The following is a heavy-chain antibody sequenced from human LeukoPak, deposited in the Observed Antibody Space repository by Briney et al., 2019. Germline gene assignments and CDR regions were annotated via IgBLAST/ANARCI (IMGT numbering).Heavy chain of an antibody. CDR1: GXTFSSYS. CDR3: ARVSRSGDWNYDY. CDR2: ISSSSSYI. Sequence: GGSLRLSCAASGXTFSSYSVNWVRQAPGKGLEWVSSISSSSSYIYYADSVKGRFTISRDKAKNSLYLQMDSLRAEDTAVYYCARVSRSGDWNYDYWGQGTPVTVSS. V-gene: IGHV3-21*01. D-gene: IGHD1-1*01. J-gene: IGHJ4*02.